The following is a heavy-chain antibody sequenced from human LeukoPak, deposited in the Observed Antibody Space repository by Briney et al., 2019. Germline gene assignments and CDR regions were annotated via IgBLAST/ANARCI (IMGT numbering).Heavy chain of an antibody. D-gene: IGHD4-11*01. CDR2: IYYSGST. CDR1: GGSISSYY. CDR3: ARHVTVTYDAFDL. V-gene: IGHV4-59*01. J-gene: IGHJ3*01. Sequence: SETLSLTCTVSGGSISSYYWNWIRQPPGKGLEWIGYIYYSGSTNYNPSLKSRVTISLDTSKNQFSLKLSSVTAADTAVYYCARHVTVTYDAFDLWGQGTMVTVSS.